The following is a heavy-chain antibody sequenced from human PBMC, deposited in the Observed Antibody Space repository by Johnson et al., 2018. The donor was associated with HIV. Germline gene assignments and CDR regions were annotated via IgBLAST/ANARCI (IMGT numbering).Heavy chain of an antibody. CDR1: GFTFSSYA. CDR2: ISYDGSNK. J-gene: IGHJ3*02. CDR3: AKDHRFTPDAFDI. Sequence: QVQLVESGGGVVQPGRSLRLPCAASGFTFSSYAMHWVRQAPGKGLEWVAVISYDGSNKYYADSVKGRFTISRDNSKNTLYLQMNSLRAEDTAVYYCAKDHRFTPDAFDIWGQGTMVTVSS. V-gene: IGHV3-30-3*01.